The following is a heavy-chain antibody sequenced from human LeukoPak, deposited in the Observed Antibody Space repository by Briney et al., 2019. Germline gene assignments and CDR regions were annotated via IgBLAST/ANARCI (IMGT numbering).Heavy chain of an antibody. V-gene: IGHV4-39*01. CDR3: ARQDYYGSGSLDY. CDR1: GGSISSSSYY. J-gene: IGHJ4*02. CDR2: IYHSGST. D-gene: IGHD3-10*01. Sequence: SGTLSLTCTVSGGSISSSSYYWNWIRQPPGKGLEWIGTIYHSGSTYYNPSLNSRVTISVDTSKNQISLKLSSVTAADTALYYCARQDYYGSGSLDYWGQGTLVTVSS.